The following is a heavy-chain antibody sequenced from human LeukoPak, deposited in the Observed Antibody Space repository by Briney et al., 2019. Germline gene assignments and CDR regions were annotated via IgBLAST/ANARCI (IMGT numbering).Heavy chain of an antibody. D-gene: IGHD2-2*02. Sequence: GASVKVSCKASGYTFTDYSMHWVRQAPGQGLEWMGYINPNSGGTNYAQKFQGRVTMTRDTSISTAYMELSRLRSDDTAVYYCARTTAAIPYYYYYMDVWGKGTTVTVSS. J-gene: IGHJ6*03. CDR3: ARTTAAIPYYYYYMDV. CDR2: INPNSGGT. V-gene: IGHV1-2*02. CDR1: GYTFTDYS.